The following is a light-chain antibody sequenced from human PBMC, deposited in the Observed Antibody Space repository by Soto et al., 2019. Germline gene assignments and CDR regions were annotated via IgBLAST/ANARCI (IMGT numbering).Light chain of an antibody. V-gene: IGKV3-11*01. Sequence: EIVLTQSPATLSLSPGERATLSCRASPSVSSYLAWYQQKAGQAPRLLIYDASNRATGIPARFSGSGPGTDFKLSISSSEPEDFAVYYCQQRSNWPWTFGQGTKVESK. CDR2: DAS. CDR1: PSVSSY. J-gene: IGKJ1*01. CDR3: QQRSNWPWT.